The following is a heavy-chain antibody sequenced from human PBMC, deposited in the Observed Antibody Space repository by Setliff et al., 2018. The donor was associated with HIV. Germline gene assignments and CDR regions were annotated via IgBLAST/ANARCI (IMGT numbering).Heavy chain of an antibody. CDR3: ARMEATRPPRGLDY. Sequence: KASETLSLTCSVSDDSISSGVYYWSWVRQIPGKGLEWIGYVHQNGNINYSPFLSSRVAMSLDTSKSQFSLKLTSVTAAGTAVYYCARMEATRPPRGLDYWGPG. J-gene: IGHJ4*02. CDR2: VHQNGNI. D-gene: IGHD6-6*01. CDR1: DDSISSGVYY. V-gene: IGHV4-31*03.